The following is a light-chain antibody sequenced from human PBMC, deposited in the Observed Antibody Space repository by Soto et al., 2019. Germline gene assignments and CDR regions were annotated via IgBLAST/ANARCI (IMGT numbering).Light chain of an antibody. CDR3: QQYDSSPEWT. J-gene: IGKJ1*01. V-gene: IGKV3-20*01. CDR1: QSVGSSY. CDR2: AAS. Sequence: EIVFTQSPGTLSFSLGERATLSCRASQSVGSSYLAWYQQKPGQAPRLLIYAASSRASGIPDRFSGSGSGTDFTLTISRLEPEDFAVYYCQQYDSSPEWTFGQGTKVDIK.